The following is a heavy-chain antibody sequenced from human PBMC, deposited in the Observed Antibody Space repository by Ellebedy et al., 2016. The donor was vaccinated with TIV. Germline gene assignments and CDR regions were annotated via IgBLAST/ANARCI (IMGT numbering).Heavy chain of an antibody. V-gene: IGHV3-30*18. Sequence: GESLKISCAASRFTFRDYGMHWVRQAPGKGLEWVALISYDISNENYADSVKGRFTISRDNSKNTLYLQMNNLTVEDTAVYYCAKETHSRWVGPTYFDYWGQGILVTVSS. J-gene: IGHJ4*02. CDR1: RFTFRDYG. CDR3: AKETHSRWVGPTYFDY. CDR2: ISYDISNE. D-gene: IGHD1-26*01.